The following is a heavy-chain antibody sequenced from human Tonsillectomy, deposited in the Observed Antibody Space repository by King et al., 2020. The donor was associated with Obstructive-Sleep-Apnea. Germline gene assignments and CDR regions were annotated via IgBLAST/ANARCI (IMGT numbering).Heavy chain of an antibody. V-gene: IGHV3-48*04. Sequence: VQLVEFGGVFGQPGGSLRLSCAASGLTFSSYGMNWVRQAPGKGLEWDSYISWSSSNIYYVDSVKGRFTISRDNAKNSLYLQMNSLSGEDTIVYYCAREAEDIVVVPAASDKYYYYYGMDVWGQGTTVIVSS. D-gene: IGHD2-2*01. J-gene: IGHJ6*02. CDR2: ISWSSSNI. CDR1: GLTFSSYG. CDR3: AREAEDIVVVPAASDKYYYYYGMDV.